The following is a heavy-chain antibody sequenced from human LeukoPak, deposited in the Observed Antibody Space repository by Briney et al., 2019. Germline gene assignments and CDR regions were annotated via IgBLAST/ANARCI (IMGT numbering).Heavy chain of an antibody. CDR2: IYSGGST. V-gene: IGHV3-53*01. Sequence: RGSLRLSCAASGFTVSSNYMSWVRQAPGKGLEWVSVIYSGGSTYYADSVKGRFTISRDNSKNTLYLQMNSLRAEDTAVYYCARSPSYGDYIGFDYWGQGTLVTVSS. CDR3: ARSPSYGDYIGFDY. CDR1: GFTVSSNY. D-gene: IGHD4-17*01. J-gene: IGHJ4*02.